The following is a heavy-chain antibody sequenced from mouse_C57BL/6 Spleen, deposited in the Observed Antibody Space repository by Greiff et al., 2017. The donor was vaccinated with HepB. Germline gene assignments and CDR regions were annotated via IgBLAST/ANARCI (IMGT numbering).Heavy chain of an antibody. CDR1: GYTFTSYW. D-gene: IGHD1-1*01. J-gene: IGHJ2*01. Sequence: QVQLQQPGAELVKPGASVTLSCKASGYTFTSYWITWVKQRPGQGLAWIGDIYPGSGSTNYNEKFKSKATLTVDTSSSTAYMQLSSLTSEDSAVYYWARLLIITTVVYFDYWGQGTTLTVSS. V-gene: IGHV1-55*01. CDR2: IYPGSGST. CDR3: ARLLIITTVVYFDY.